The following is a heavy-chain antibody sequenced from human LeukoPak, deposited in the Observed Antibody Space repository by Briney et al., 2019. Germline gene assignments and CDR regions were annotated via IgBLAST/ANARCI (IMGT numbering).Heavy chain of an antibody. CDR1: GFTFRSYG. CDR3: AKYYSDSGGFLLHQ. V-gene: IGHV3-64*01. Sequence: GGSLRLSCAASGFTFRSYGMHWVRQAPGKGLEYVSAISSNGGRTYYANSVKGRFTISRDNSRNTLYLQMGSLRAEDMAVYYCAKYYSDSGGFLLHQWGQGPLVSVSS. CDR2: ISSNGGRT. D-gene: IGHD3-22*01. J-gene: IGHJ4*02.